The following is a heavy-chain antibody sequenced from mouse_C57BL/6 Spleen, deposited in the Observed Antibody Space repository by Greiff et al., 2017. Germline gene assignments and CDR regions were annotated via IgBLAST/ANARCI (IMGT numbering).Heavy chain of an antibody. CDR2: LHPSDSDT. CDR3: AMYYYGSSWFAY. CDR1: GYTFTSYW. Sequence: QVQLKQPGAELVKPGASVKVSCKASGYTFTSYWMHWVKQRPGQGLEWIGRLHPSDSDTNYNQKFKGQATLSVDNSSSTAYMQLSSLTSEDSAVYYCAMYYYGSSWFAYWGQGTLVTVSA. J-gene: IGHJ3*01. V-gene: IGHV1-74*01. D-gene: IGHD1-1*01.